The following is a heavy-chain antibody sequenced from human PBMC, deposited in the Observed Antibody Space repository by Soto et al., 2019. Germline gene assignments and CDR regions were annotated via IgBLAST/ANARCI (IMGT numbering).Heavy chain of an antibody. CDR3: AHRPSYCSGGSCYSGFDY. CDR2: IYWDDDK. J-gene: IGHJ4*02. V-gene: IGHV2-5*02. Sequence: QITLKASGPTLVKPTQTLTLTCTFSGFSLSTSGVGVGWIRPPPGKALEWLALIYWDDDKRYSPSLKSRLTITKDTSKNQVVLTMTNMDPVDTATYYCAHRPSYCSGGSCYSGFDYWGQGTLVTVSS. D-gene: IGHD2-15*01. CDR1: GFSLSTSGVG.